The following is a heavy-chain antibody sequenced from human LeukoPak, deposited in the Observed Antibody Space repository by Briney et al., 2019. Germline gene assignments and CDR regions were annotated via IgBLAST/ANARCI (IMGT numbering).Heavy chain of an antibody. CDR3: ARDPHCDSSGYYTGFFDY. CDR2: IYHSGST. Sequence: SETLSLTCTVSGYSISSGYYWGWIRQPPGKGLEWIGSIYHSGSTYYNPSLKSRATISVDTSKNQFSLKLSSVTAADTAVYYCARDPHCDSSGYYTGFFDYWGQGTLVTV. D-gene: IGHD3-22*01. CDR1: GYSISSGYY. J-gene: IGHJ4*02. V-gene: IGHV4-38-2*02.